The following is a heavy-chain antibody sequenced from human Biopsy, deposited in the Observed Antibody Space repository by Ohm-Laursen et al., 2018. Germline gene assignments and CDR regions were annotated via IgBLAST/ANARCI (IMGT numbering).Heavy chain of an antibody. D-gene: IGHD3-10*01. CDR3: TRAEAGSGSLLYFDY. V-gene: IGHV3-74*01. Sequence: SLRLSCAASGFTFNSYWMYWVRQAPGKGLVWVSRINSDGSSTNYADAVKGRFTISRDNAKNTVFLQMNSLRAEDTAVYYCTRAEAGSGSLLYFDYWGQGTPVTVSS. CDR1: GFTFNSYW. J-gene: IGHJ4*02. CDR2: INSDGSST.